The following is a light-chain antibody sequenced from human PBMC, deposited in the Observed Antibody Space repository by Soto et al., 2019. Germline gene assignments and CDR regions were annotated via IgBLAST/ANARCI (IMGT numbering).Light chain of an antibody. CDR3: QYYDTSPWT. Sequence: EIVLTQSPGTLSLSPGERVTLSCRASQSLSSSYLAWYQQKPGQAPRLIIYGASSRATGIPDRFSGSGSGTDFTRTISRLEPEDFAVDYCQYYDTSPWTFGQGTKVEIK. CDR1: QSLSSSY. CDR2: GAS. J-gene: IGKJ1*01. V-gene: IGKV3-20*01.